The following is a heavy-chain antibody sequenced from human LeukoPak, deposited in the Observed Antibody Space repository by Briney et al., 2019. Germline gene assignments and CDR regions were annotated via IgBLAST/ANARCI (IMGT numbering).Heavy chain of an antibody. CDR3: ARDKYYGSGSYYPTNYYYYYMDV. CDR2: IYTSGST. J-gene: IGHJ6*03. V-gene: IGHV4-4*07. D-gene: IGHD3-10*01. CDR1: GGSVSSYY. Sequence: SETLSLTCTVSGGSVSSYYWSWIRQPAGKGLEWIGRIYTSGSTNYNPSLKSRVTMSVDTSKNQFSLKLSSVTAADTAVYYCARDKYYGSGSYYPTNYYYYYMDVWGKGTTVTISS.